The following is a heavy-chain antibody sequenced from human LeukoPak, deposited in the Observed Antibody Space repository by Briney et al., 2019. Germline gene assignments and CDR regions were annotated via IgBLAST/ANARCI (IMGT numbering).Heavy chain of an antibody. V-gene: IGHV3-74*01. CDR3: ARGTSPSGTTDY. CDR2: INTDGSST. CDR1: GFTFSSYW. Sequence: PGGSLRLSCAASGFTFSSYWMHWVRQAPGKGLVWVSRINTDGSSTSYADSVKGRFTISRDNAKNTLYLQMNSLRAEDTAVYYCARGTSPSGTTDYWGQGTLVTVSS. D-gene: IGHD1-7*01. J-gene: IGHJ4*02.